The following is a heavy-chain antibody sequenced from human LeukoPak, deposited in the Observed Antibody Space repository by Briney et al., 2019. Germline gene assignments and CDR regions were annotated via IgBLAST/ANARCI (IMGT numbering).Heavy chain of an antibody. CDR1: GFTLCSYG. CDR2: ISFDGSDR. CDR3: AKDLPHGTVGALDY. J-gene: IGHJ4*02. D-gene: IGHD1-26*01. V-gene: IGHV3-30*18. Sequence: GTSLRLSCAASGFTLCSYGMHWVRQAPGPGLEWVALISFDGSDRDYADSVKGRFTISRDNSKSTLYLQMNSLIAKDTAVYYCAKDLPHGTVGALDYWGQGTLVTVSS.